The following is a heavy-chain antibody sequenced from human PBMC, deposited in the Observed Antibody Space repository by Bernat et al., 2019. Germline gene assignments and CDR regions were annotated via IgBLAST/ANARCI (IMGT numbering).Heavy chain of an antibody. CDR1: GFTVSSNY. CDR3: ASISMVQGSYYYYYMDV. V-gene: IGHV3-53*02. CDR2: IYSGGST. Sequence: EVQLVETGGGLIQPGGSLRLSCAASGFTVSSNYMSWVRQAPGKGLEWVSVIYSGGSTYYADSVTGRFTISRDNSKNTLYLQMNSLRAEDTAVYYCASISMVQGSYYYYYMDVWGKGTTVTVSS. J-gene: IGHJ6*03. D-gene: IGHD3-10*01.